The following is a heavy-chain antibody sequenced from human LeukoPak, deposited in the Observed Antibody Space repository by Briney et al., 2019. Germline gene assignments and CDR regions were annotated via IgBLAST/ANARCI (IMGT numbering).Heavy chain of an antibody. CDR3: ARARLDYYDSSGSDYGMDV. J-gene: IGHJ6*02. CDR1: GGSISSYY. Sequence: SETLSLTCTVSGGSISSYYWSWIRQPARKGLEWIGRIYTSGSTNYNPSLKSRVTMSVDTSKNQFSLKLSSVTAADTAVYYCARARLDYYDSSGSDYGMDVWGQGTTVTVSS. V-gene: IGHV4-4*07. D-gene: IGHD3-22*01. CDR2: IYTSGST.